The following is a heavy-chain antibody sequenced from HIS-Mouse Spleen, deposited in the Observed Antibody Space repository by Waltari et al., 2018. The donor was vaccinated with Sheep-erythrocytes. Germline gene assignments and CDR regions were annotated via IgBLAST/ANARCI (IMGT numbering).Heavy chain of an antibody. CDR1: GFTFSSYS. V-gene: IGHV3-21*01. CDR2: IRIRIIYI. CDR3: ARVASGATFDY. D-gene: IGHD1-26*01. J-gene: IGHJ4*02. Sequence: EVQLVESGGGLVKPGGSLRLSCAASGFTFSSYSMNWVRQAPGKGRKWVSSIRIRIIYIYYADSVQGRFTSSRENAKNSLYLHMNSLRAEDTAVYYCARVASGATFDYWGQGTLVTVSS.